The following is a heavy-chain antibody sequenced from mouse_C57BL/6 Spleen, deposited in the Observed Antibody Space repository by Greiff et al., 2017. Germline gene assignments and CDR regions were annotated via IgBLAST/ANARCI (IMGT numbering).Heavy chain of an antibody. D-gene: IGHD3-1*01. Sequence: QVQLQQPGAELVRPGSSVKLSCKASGYTFTSYWMHWVKQRPIQGLEWIGNIDPSDSETDYNQKFKDKATLTVDKSSSTAYMQLSSLTSEDCAVYYDARLQLHYFEYWGQGTTLTVSS. CDR2: IDPSDSET. J-gene: IGHJ2*01. CDR1: GYTFTSYW. CDR3: ARLQLHYFEY. V-gene: IGHV1-52*01.